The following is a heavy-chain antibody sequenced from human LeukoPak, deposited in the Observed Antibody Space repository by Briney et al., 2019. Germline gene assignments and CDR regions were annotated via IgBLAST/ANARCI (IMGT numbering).Heavy chain of an antibody. CDR1: GFIFSSYG. CDR3: ARDDDRSGYLEY. V-gene: IGHV3-33*01. Sequence: GGSLRLSCAASGFIFSSYGMHWVSQAPGKGLEWVAVIWYDGSNKYYADSVKGRFTISRDNSKNTLYLQMNSLRAEDTAVYYCARDDDRSGYLEYWGQGTLVTVSS. D-gene: IGHD3-22*01. J-gene: IGHJ4*02. CDR2: IWYDGSNK.